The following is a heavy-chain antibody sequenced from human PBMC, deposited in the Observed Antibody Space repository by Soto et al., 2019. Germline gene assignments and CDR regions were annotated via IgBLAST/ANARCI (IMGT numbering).Heavy chain of an antibody. CDR1: GGSISSGGYY. CDR2: IYYSGST. D-gene: IGHD3-16*01. V-gene: IGHV4-31*03. J-gene: IGHJ4*02. CDR3: ASLYYDYIWGTSSTTNFDY. Sequence: SETLSLTCTVSGGSISSGGYYWSWIRPHPGKGLEWIGYIYYSGSTYYNPSLKSRVTISVDTSKNQFSLKLSSVTAADTAVYYCASLYYDYIWGTSSTTNFDYWGQGTLVTVSS.